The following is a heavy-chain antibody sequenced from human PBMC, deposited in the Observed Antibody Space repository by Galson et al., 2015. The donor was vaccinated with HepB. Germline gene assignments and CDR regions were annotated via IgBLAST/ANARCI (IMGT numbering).Heavy chain of an antibody. D-gene: IGHD1-14*01. Sequence: SVKVSCKASGYTFSSYAIHWLRQAPGQRLEWVGWINAGNGDIKYSQNFRGRVAITRDTSASTVYMELSSLRSEDTAVYYCARGHTNRPNSSNYWGQGTLVTVSS. V-gene: IGHV1-3*01. CDR3: ARGHTNRPNSSNY. J-gene: IGHJ4*02. CDR2: INAGNGDI. CDR1: GYTFSSYA.